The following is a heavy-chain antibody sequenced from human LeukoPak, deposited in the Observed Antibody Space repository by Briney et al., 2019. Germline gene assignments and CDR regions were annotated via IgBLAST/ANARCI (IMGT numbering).Heavy chain of an antibody. CDR2: ISGSGGST. D-gene: IGHD2-2*02. CDR3: ARGRGYCSSTSCYTPTSWYYYYYMDV. J-gene: IGHJ6*03. Sequence: GGSLRLSCAASGFTFSSYAMSWVRQAPGKGLEWVSAISGSGGSTYYADSVKGRFTISRDNSKNTLYLQMNSLRAEDTAVYYCARGRGYCSSTSCYTPTSWYYYYYMDVWGKGTTVTVSS. CDR1: GFTFSSYA. V-gene: IGHV3-23*01.